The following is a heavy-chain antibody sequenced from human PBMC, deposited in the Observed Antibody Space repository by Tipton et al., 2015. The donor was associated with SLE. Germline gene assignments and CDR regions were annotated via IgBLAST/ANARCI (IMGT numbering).Heavy chain of an antibody. V-gene: IGHV1-46*01. Sequence: QLVQSGAEVKKPGASVKVSCKASGYTFTSYYMHWVRQAPGQGLEWMGIINPSGGSTSYAQKFQGRVTMTRDTSTSTVYMELSSLRSEDTAAYYCARVRQQLAPFDYWGQGTLVTVSS. J-gene: IGHJ4*02. D-gene: IGHD6-13*01. CDR3: ARVRQQLAPFDY. CDR2: INPSGGST. CDR1: GYTFTSYY.